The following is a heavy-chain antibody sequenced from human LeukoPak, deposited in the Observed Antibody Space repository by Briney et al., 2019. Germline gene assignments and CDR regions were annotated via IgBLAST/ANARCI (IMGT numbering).Heavy chain of an antibody. V-gene: IGHV3-7*01. CDR2: IKEDGSAK. J-gene: IGHJ3*02. Sequence: PGGSLRLSCAASGFTFSNSWMSWVRQAPGKGLEWVANIKEDGSAKNFVDAVKGRFTISRDNAKNSQYLQMNSLRADDTAVYYCARDSGYNAFDIWGQGTMVTVSS. CDR3: ARDSGYNAFDI. CDR1: GFTFSNSW. D-gene: IGHD5-12*01.